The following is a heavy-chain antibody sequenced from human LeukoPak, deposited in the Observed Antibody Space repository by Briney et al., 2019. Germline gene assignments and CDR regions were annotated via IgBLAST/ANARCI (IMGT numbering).Heavy chain of an antibody. CDR2: IYYSGST. D-gene: IGHD6-13*01. Sequence: AETLSLTCTVSGGSISIYYWSWIRQPPGKGLEWLGYIYYSGSTKYDPSLKSRISISVDTSKNQFSLKLSSVTAADTPVYCCARWGESAAGIYYWGQGTLVTVCS. CDR3: ARWGESAAGIYY. V-gene: IGHV4-59*01. CDR1: GGSISIYY. J-gene: IGHJ4*02.